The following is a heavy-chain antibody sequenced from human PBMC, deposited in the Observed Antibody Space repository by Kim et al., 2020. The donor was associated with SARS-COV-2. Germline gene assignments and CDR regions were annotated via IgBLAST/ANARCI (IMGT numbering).Heavy chain of an antibody. J-gene: IGHJ4*02. V-gene: IGHV3-23*01. CDR3: AKPPLVALWFDRYYFDY. D-gene: IGHD3-10*01. Sequence: KGRFTISRDNSKNTLYLQMNSLRAEDTAVYYCAKPPLVALWFDRYYFDYWGQGTLVTVSS.